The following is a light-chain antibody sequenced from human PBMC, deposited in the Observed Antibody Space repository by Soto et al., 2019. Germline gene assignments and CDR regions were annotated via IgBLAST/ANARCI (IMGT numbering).Light chain of an antibody. Sequence: DIQMTQSPSSLSASVGDRVTITCRASQGISSYLAWYQQKPGKVPKLLIYAASTFQSGVPSRFSGGGSGPDLTLTISRRQPEDAATYDCQKYNSAPWTFGQGTKVEIK. CDR3: QKYNSAPWT. J-gene: IGKJ1*01. CDR1: QGISSY. CDR2: AAS. V-gene: IGKV1-27*01.